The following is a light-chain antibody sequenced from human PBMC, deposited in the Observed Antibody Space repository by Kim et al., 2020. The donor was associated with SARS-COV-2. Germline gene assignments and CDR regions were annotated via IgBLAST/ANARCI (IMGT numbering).Light chain of an antibody. CDR1: GSDLVGFNY. J-gene: IGLJ2*01. CDR2: DVV. CDR3: SSYTSSTTIV. V-gene: IGLV2-14*03. Sequence: GQSITISCTGSGSDLVGFNYVTWYQQHRDKAPKLIIYDVVHRPSGVSSRFSGSKSGYTASLSISGLEADDEAIYYCSSYTSSTTIVFGGGTQLT.